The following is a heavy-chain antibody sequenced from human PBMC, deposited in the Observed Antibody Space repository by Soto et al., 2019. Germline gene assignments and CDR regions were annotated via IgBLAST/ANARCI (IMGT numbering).Heavy chain of an antibody. Sequence: QVQLVESGGGVVQPGRSLRLSCAASGFTFSSYGMHWVRQAPGNGLEWVAIIWYDGSNKYYADFVKGRFTISRDNSKNTLYLQMNTLRAEDTAVYYCAREGSTGRFDPWGQGTLVTVSS. CDR3: AREGSTGRFDP. CDR2: IWYDGSNK. J-gene: IGHJ5*02. V-gene: IGHV3-33*01. CDR1: GFTFSSYG. D-gene: IGHD2-15*01.